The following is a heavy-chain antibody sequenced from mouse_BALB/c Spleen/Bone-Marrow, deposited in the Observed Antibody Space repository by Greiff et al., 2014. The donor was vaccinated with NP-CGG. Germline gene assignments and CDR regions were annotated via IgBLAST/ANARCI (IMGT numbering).Heavy chain of an antibody. CDR1: GYAFTNYL. Sequence: QVQLQQSGAELVRPGTSVKVSRKASGYAFTNYLIEWVKQRPGQGLEWIGVINPGSGGTNYNEKFKGKATLTADKSSSTAYMQLSSLTSDDSAVYFCARRDGNYAWFAYWGQGTLVTVSA. D-gene: IGHD2-1*01. CDR2: INPGSGGT. CDR3: ARRDGNYAWFAY. J-gene: IGHJ3*01. V-gene: IGHV1-54*03.